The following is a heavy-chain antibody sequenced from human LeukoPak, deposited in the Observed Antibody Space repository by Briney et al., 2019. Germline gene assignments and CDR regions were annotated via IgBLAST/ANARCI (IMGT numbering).Heavy chain of an antibody. CDR3: ARGDSSSSPGWFDP. CDR1: GGSFSGYY. V-gene: IGHV4-34*01. D-gene: IGHD6-6*01. Sequence: SETLSLTCAVYGGSFSGYYWSWSRQPPGKGLGWIGEINHSGSTNYNPSLKSRVTISVDTSKNQFSLKLSSVTAADTAVYYCARGDSSSSPGWFDPWGQGTLVTVSS. J-gene: IGHJ5*02. CDR2: INHSGST.